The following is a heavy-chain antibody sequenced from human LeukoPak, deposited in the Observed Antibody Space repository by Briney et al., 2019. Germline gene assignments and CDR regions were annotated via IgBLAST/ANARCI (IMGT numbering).Heavy chain of an antibody. Sequence: GASVKVSCKVSGYTLTELSMHWVRQAPGKGLEWMGGFDPEDGETIYAQKFQGRVTITRNTSISTAYMELSSLRSEDTAVYYCARAESGWFDPWGQGTLVTVSS. CDR1: GYTLTELS. V-gene: IGHV1-24*01. CDR2: FDPEDGET. CDR3: ARAESGWFDP. J-gene: IGHJ5*02. D-gene: IGHD1-14*01.